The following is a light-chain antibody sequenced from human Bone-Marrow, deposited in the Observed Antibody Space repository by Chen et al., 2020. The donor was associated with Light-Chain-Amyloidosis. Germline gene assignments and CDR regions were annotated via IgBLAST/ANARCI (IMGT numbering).Light chain of an antibody. V-gene: IGKV3-20*01. CDR3: QQFLGSPWT. Sequence: EIVLTQSPGTLSLSPGEKASLSCRASQSVSSYYIAWYQQRRGQAPRLLIDGASKRADGIPDRFSGSGSGTDFTLTISRLEADDFAVYFCQQFLGSPWTFGQGTKVEVK. CDR1: QSVSSYY. CDR2: GAS. J-gene: IGKJ1*01.